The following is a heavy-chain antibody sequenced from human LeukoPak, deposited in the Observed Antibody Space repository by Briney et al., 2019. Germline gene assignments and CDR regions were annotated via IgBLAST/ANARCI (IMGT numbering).Heavy chain of an antibody. CDR1: GGSISSSSYY. D-gene: IGHD3-10*01. CDR3: ARLGEGFDY. V-gene: IGHV4-39*01. J-gene: IGHJ4*02. CDR2: IYYSGST. Sequence: PSVTLSLTCTVSGGSISSSSYYWGWIRRPPGKGLEWIGSIYYSGSTYYNPSLKSRVTISVDTSKNQFSLKLSSVTAADTAVYYCARLGEGFDYWGQGTLVTVSS.